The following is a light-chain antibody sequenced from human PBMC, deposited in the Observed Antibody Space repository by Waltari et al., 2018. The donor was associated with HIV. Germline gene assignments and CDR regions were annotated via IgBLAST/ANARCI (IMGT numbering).Light chain of an antibody. Sequence: QSAPTQPASVSGSPGQSITISCTGTSSDIGGHNYVSWYQQHPGKAPKLMIYEVSNRPSGVSNRFSGSKSGNSASLTISGLQPEDEADYYCGSYTTSSTPYVFGTGTKVTVL. J-gene: IGLJ1*01. CDR1: SSDIGGHNY. CDR3: GSYTTSSTPYV. CDR2: EVS. V-gene: IGLV2-14*01.